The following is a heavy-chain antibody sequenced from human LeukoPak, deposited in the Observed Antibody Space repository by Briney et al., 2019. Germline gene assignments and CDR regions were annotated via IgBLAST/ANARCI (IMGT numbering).Heavy chain of an antibody. CDR1: GYTFTGYY. CDR3: ARSYDSSGYYGY. CDR2: INPNSGGT. D-gene: IGHD3-22*01. Sequence: ASVKVSCKASGYTFTGYYMHWVRQAPGQGLEWMGWINPNSGGTNYAQKFQGRVTMTRDTSISTAYMELSRLRSDDTAVYYCARSYDSSGYYGYWGQGTLVAVSS. J-gene: IGHJ4*02. V-gene: IGHV1-2*02.